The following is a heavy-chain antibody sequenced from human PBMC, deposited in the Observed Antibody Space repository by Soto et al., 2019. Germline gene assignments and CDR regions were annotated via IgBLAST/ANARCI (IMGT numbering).Heavy chain of an antibody. CDR3: TRHEGGAAADRPLDY. D-gene: IGHD6-13*01. J-gene: IGHJ4*02. CDR1: GGSISTYY. V-gene: IGHV4-59*08. Sequence: PSETLSLTCTVSGGSISTYYWNWIRQPPGQGLEWIAYVFYSGSANYNSSLKSRVTISVDTSKNQFSLKLSSVTAADTAVYYCTRHEGGAAADRPLDYWGQGTLVTVSS. CDR2: VFYSGSA.